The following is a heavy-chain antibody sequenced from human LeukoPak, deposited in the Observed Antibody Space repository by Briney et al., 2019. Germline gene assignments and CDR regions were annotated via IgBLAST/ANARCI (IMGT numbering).Heavy chain of an antibody. V-gene: IGHV4-59*01. CDR1: GGSISSYY. CDR2: VYYRGGP. CDR3: ARTVQWLLNYYFVY. D-gene: IGHD3-22*01. Sequence: PSETLSLTCTVSGGSISSYYWSWIRQSPGKGLEWIGFVYYRGGPNYNPSLKNRVTISEDTSKNKISLKLTSVTAADTAVYYCARTVQWLLNYYFVYWGQGTLVTVSS. J-gene: IGHJ4*02.